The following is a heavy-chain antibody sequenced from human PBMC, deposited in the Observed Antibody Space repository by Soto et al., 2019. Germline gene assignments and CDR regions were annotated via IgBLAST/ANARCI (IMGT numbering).Heavy chain of an antibody. CDR2: LHYTGSA. CDR1: GASMSDYY. D-gene: IGHD3-16*01. V-gene: IGHV4-59*01. CDR3: ARSGHTFAGVV. Sequence: QVQLQESGQALVKSAEILSLTCTVSGASMSDYYGSWIRQSPGKGLEHIGYLHYTGSANYNPSLMSRVTISMDTSKNPFSPTLTSVLAADTAIYYCARSGHTFAGVVWGPGILVTVSS. J-gene: IGHJ4*02.